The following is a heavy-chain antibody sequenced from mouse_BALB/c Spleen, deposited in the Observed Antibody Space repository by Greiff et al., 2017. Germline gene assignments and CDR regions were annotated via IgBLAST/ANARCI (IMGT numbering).Heavy chain of an antibody. CDR1: GYSFTSYC. Sequence: QVQVKQSGPELVKPGASVKLSCKASGYSFTSYCMHWVKQRPGQGLEWIGEINPSNGRTNYNEKFKSKATLTVDKSSSTAYMQLSSLTSEDSAVYYCARAWINKAYDVAYWGQGTPVTVSA. CDR3: ARAWINKAYDVAY. D-gene: IGHD2-12*01. V-gene: IGHV1S81*02. CDR2: INPSNGRT. J-gene: IGHJ3*01.